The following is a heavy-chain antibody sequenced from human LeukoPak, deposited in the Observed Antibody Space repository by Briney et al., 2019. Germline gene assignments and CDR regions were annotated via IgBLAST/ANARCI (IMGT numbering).Heavy chain of an antibody. CDR3: ARVLRYCTNGVCGYYMDV. Sequence: SETLSLTCTVSGGSISSYYWSWIRQPPGKGLEWIGYIYYSGSTNCNPSLKSRVAISVDTSKNQFSLKLSSVTAADTAVYYCARVLRYCTNGVCGYYMDVWGKGTTVTVSS. CDR2: IYYSGST. J-gene: IGHJ6*03. CDR1: GGSISSYY. V-gene: IGHV4-59*01. D-gene: IGHD2-8*01.